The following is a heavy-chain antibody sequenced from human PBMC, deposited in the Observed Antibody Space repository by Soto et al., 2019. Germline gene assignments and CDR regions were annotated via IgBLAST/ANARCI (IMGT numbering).Heavy chain of an antibody. Sequence: QVQLQQWGAGLLKPSETLSLTCAVYGGSFIGYYWPWIRQPPGTGLEWIGEINHRGSTNYNPSLKSRVTISVDTSKTQFSLKVTSVPASGTAVYYCARDTSTGLFDYWGQGTLVTVSS. J-gene: IGHJ4*02. CDR3: ARDTSTGLFDY. CDR2: INHRGST. CDR1: GGSFIGYY. D-gene: IGHD2-8*02. V-gene: IGHV4-34*01.